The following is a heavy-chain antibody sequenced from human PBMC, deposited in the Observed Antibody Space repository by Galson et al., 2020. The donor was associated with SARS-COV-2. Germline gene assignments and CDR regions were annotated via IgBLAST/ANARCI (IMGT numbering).Heavy chain of an antibody. CDR1: GFIFSDAH. Sequence: GESLKLSCAASGFIFSDAHMTWIRQAPGKGLEWISYIKNGGDTIYYADSVKGRFTMSRDNANNLLYLQMNSLRVEDTAMYYCARESWGSLDPWGQGTLVTVST. J-gene: IGHJ5*02. D-gene: IGHD3-16*01. CDR3: ARESWGSLDP. CDR2: IKNGGDTI. V-gene: IGHV3-11*01.